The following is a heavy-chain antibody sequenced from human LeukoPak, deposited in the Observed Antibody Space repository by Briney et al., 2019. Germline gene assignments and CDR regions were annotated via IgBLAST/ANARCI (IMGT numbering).Heavy chain of an antibody. CDR2: ISSSGSTI. CDR1: GFTFSSYE. D-gene: IGHD5-18*01. CDR3: ARDLSSTAMVTGFDY. V-gene: IGHV3-48*03. Sequence: GGSLRLSCAASGFTFSSYEMSWVRQAPGKGLEWVSYISSSGSTIYYADSVKGRFTISRDNAKNSLYLQMNSLRAEDTAVYYCARDLSSTAMVTGFDYWGQGTLVTVSS. J-gene: IGHJ4*02.